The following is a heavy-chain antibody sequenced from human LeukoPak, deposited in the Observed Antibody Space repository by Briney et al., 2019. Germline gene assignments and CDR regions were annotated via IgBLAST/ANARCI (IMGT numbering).Heavy chain of an antibody. CDR3: ARGHHVSDSRAAVRIDY. CDR1: VAWVRRGFLL. J-gene: IGHJ4*02. V-gene: IGHV4-30-4*02. Sequence: SDTLPLTCTLSVAWVRRGFLLWIDIRQPPGKGLEWIGYIYYSGSTYNNPSLRSRLIISVDTSKNQFSLRLSSVTAADTAVYFCARGHHVSDSRAAVRIDYWGQGTLVTVSS. CDR2: IYYSGST. D-gene: IGHD6-13*01.